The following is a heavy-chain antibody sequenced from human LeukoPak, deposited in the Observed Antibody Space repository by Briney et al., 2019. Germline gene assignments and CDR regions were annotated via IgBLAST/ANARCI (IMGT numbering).Heavy chain of an antibody. D-gene: IGHD6-13*01. Sequence: GGSLRLSCAASGFTFSSYGMHWVRQAPGKGLEWVASIRYDGSNKYYADSVKGRFTISRDNSKNTLYLQMNSLRAEDTAVYYCAKGGGIAAAGWVYYYMDVWGKGTTVTISS. CDR1: GFTFSSYG. J-gene: IGHJ6*03. V-gene: IGHV3-30*02. CDR3: AKGGGIAAAGWVYYYMDV. CDR2: IRYDGSNK.